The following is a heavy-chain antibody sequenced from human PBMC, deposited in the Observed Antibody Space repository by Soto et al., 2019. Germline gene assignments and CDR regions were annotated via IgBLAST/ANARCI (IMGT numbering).Heavy chain of an antibody. D-gene: IGHD5-18*01. CDR2: IDYSGST. CDR3: ARRNGYSYGLDY. J-gene: IGHJ4*02. CDR1: GGSISSYY. V-gene: IGHV4-59*01. Sequence: PSETLSLTRTVSGGSISSYYWNWLRQPPGKGLEWMGYIDYSGSTNYNPSLRSRVTISVDTSHNQVSLKLRSVTAADTAVYYCARRNGYSYGLDYWGQGTLVTVS.